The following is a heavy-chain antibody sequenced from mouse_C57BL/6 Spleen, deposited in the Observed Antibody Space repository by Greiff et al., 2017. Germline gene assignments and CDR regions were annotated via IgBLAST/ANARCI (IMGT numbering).Heavy chain of an antibody. V-gene: IGHV1-39*01. CDR2: ISANYGTT. J-gene: IGHJ4*01. CDR3: SSSPYYYGSSSYAMDY. Sequence: VQLQQSGPELVKPGASVKISCKASGYSFTDYNMNWVKQSNGKSLEWVGVISANYGTTSYTQKVKGKATLTGDHSSSNAYMQLNSLTSEDSAVYYCSSSPYYYGSSSYAMDYWGQGTSVTVSS. CDR1: GYSFTDYN. D-gene: IGHD1-1*01.